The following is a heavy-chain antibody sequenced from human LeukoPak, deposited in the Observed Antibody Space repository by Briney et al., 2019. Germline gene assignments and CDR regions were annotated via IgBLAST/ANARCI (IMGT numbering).Heavy chain of an antibody. V-gene: IGHV1-8*01. J-gene: IGHJ4*02. D-gene: IGHD5-24*01. CDR2: MNPNSGNT. Sequence: ASVKVSCKASGYTFTSYDINWVRQATGQGLEWMGWMNPNSGNTGYAQKFQGRVTMTRNTSISTAYMELSSLRSEDTAVYYCARDEARDGYNFDYWGQGTLVTVSS. CDR1: GYTFTSYD. CDR3: ARDEARDGYNFDY.